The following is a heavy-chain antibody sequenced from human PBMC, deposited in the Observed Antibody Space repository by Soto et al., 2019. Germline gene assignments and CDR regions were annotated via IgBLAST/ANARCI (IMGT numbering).Heavy chain of an antibody. CDR3: ARLGAVELGYDSGGSCYSWFDP. D-gene: IGHD2-15*01. CDR1: VGSISSSSYY. CDR2: IYYSGST. V-gene: IGHV4-39*01. J-gene: IGHJ5*02. Sequence: QLQLQESGPGLVKPSETLSITCTVSVGSISSSSYYWGWIRQPPGKGLEWIGRIYYSGSTYYNPSLKSRVTISVDTSKNQFSLKLSSVTAADTAVYYCARLGAVELGYDSGGSCYSWFDPWGQGTLVTVST.